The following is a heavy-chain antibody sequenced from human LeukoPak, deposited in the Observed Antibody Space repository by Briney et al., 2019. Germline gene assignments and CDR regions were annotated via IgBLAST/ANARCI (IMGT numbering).Heavy chain of an antibody. CDR3: AKGIYSSGWSYFDY. D-gene: IGHD6-19*01. CDR1: GFTFGSYW. V-gene: IGHV3-23*01. CDR2: LSGSGITT. Sequence: PGGSLRLSCAASGFTFGSYWMSWVRQAPGKGLEWVSTLSGSGITTYYADSVKGRFTISRDNSKNTLYLQMNSLRAEDTAVYYCAKGIYSSGWSYFDYWGHGTLVTVSS. J-gene: IGHJ4*01.